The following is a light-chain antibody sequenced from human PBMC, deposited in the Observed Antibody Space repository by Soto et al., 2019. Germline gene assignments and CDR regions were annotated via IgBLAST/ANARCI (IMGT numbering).Light chain of an antibody. V-gene: IGKV1-5*03. CDR2: KAS. Sequence: DIQMTQSPSTLSASVGDRVTITCRASQSISSWLAWYQQKPGKAPKLLIYKASSLESGVPSRFSGSGSGTGFTLTTSSLQPDDFATYYCQQYNSYSGFGGGTKVEIK. J-gene: IGKJ4*02. CDR3: QQYNSYSG. CDR1: QSISSW.